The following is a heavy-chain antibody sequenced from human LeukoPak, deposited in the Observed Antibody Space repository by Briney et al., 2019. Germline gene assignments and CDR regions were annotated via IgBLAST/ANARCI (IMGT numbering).Heavy chain of an antibody. J-gene: IGHJ4*02. CDR1: GFNFASNG. CDR2: INSGGSGT. CDR3: GSLGPLTEY. D-gene: IGHD7-27*01. Sequence: GGSLRLSCAASGFNFASNGMHWVRQTPGKGLMWVSRINSGGSGTSYADSVEGRFTISRDNAKNTLYLQMNSLRVEDTAVYCAGSLGPLTEYWGRGTLVTVSS. V-gene: IGHV3-74*01.